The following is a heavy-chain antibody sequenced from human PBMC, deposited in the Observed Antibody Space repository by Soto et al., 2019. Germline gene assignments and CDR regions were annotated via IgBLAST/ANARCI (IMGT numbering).Heavy chain of an antibody. Sequence: SETLSLTCTVSGCSISSYYWSWIRQPPGKGLEWIGYIYYSGSTNYNPSLKSRVTISVDTSKNQFSLKLSSVTAADTAVYYCERVLERFGTNWFDPWGQGTLVTVSS. CDR3: ERVLERFGTNWFDP. J-gene: IGHJ5*02. D-gene: IGHD3-10*01. V-gene: IGHV4-59*01. CDR2: IYYSGST. CDR1: GCSISSYY.